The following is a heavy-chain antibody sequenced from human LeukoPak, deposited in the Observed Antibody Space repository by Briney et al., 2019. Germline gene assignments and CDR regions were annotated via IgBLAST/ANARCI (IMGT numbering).Heavy chain of an antibody. CDR2: IKSKSDGETT. CDR1: GFTFRNVW. D-gene: IGHD7-27*01. J-gene: IGHJ4*02. V-gene: IGHV3-15*01. Sequence: KPGGSLRHSCAASGFTFRNVWMSWVRQAPGKGLEWVGRIKSKSDGETTQYAAPVKGRITISRDDSRNTLYLHMDSLTTGDTAVYYCSTVLNGDTGYWGRRALVTVSS. CDR3: STVLNGDTGY.